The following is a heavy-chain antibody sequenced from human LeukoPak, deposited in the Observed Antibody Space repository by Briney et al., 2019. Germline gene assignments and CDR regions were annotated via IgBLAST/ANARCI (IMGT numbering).Heavy chain of an antibody. CDR2: IYPGDSDT. CDR1: GYSFTSYW. Sequence: GESLKISCKGSGYSFTSYWIGGVRQMPGKGLEWMGIIYPGDSDTRYSPSFQGQVTISADKSISTAYLQWSSLKASDTAMYYCARGDTADFNCFDPWGQGTLVTVSS. V-gene: IGHV5-51*01. D-gene: IGHD5-18*01. CDR3: ARGDTADFNCFDP. J-gene: IGHJ5*02.